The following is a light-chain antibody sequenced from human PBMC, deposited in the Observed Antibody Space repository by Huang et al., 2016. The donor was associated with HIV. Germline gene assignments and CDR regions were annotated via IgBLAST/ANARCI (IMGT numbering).Light chain of an antibody. V-gene: IGKV1-33*01. CDR3: QQYDNLYI. J-gene: IGKJ1*01. Sequence: DIQMTQSPSSLSASVGDRVTITCQASQDIRKYLNWYQQKPGRAPKLLIYDSSNLEGGVPSRCSGSGSGSNFTFTISSLHPEDMATYYCQQYDNLYIFGQGTKVEIK. CDR2: DSS. CDR1: QDIRKY.